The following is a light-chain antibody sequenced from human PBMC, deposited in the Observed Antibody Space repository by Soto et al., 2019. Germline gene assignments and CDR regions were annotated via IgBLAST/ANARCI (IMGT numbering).Light chain of an antibody. V-gene: IGKV1-39*01. CDR3: QQSYSTAMYT. CDR1: QSLSSY. Sequence: DIEMTQSPSSLSASVGDRVTITCRASQSLSSYLHWYQQKPGKAPKLLIYAASSLQSGVPSRFSGSGSWTDFTLTISSLQPEDVATYYCQQSYSTAMYTFGQGTKLEIK. CDR2: AAS. J-gene: IGKJ2*01.